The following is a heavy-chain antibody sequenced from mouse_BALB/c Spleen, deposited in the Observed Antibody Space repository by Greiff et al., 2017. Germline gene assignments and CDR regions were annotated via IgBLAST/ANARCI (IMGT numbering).Heavy chain of an antibody. CDR1: GFTFSSFG. D-gene: IGHD2-4*01. J-gene: IGHJ3*01. CDR2: ISSGSSTI. Sequence: EVNLVESGGGLVQPGGSRKLSCAASGFTFSSFGMHWVRQAPEKGLEWVAYISSGSSTIYYADTVKGRFTISRDNPKNTLFLQMTSLRSEDTAMYYCARADYDGAWFAYWGQGTLVTVSA. CDR3: ARADYDGAWFAY. V-gene: IGHV5-17*02.